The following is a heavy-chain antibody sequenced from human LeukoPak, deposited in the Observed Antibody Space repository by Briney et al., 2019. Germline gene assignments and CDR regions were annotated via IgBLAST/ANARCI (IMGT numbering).Heavy chain of an antibody. CDR1: GGSFSGYY. V-gene: IGHV4-34*01. D-gene: IGHD3-10*01. CDR2: INHSGST. Sequence: MSSETLSLTCAVYGGSFSGYYWSWIRQPPGKGPEWIGEINHSGSTNYNPSLKSRVTISVDTSKNQFSLKLSSVTAADTAVYYCARVFGWFGEPCMDVWGKGTTVTVSS. CDR3: ARVFGWFGEPCMDV. J-gene: IGHJ6*04.